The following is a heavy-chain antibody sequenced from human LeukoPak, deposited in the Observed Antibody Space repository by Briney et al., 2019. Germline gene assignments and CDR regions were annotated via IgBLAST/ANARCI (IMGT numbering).Heavy chain of an antibody. CDR3: ARVYYDILTGDGGLDY. J-gene: IGHJ4*02. Sequence: GGSLRLSCAASGFTFSSYEMNWVRQAPGKGLEWVSYISSSGSTIYYADSVKGRFTISRDNAKNSLYLQMNSLRAEDTAVYYCARVYYDILTGDGGLDYWGQGTLVTVSS. CDR2: ISSSGSTI. CDR1: GFTFSSYE. D-gene: IGHD3-9*01. V-gene: IGHV3-48*03.